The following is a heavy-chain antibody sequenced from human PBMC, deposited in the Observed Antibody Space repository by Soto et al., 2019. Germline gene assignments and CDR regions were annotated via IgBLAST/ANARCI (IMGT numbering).Heavy chain of an antibody. CDR2: ISYDGSNK. CDR1: GFTFSSYG. Sequence: GGSLRLSCAASGFTFSSYGMXWVRKAPGKGLEGVAGISYDGSNKDYEDSLKGRFTISRDNSKNTLYLQMNSLRAEDTAVYYFAKDLTGAPYSGYDFDYWGQGTLVTVSS. V-gene: IGHV3-30*18. CDR3: AKDLTGAPYSGYDFDY. J-gene: IGHJ4*02. D-gene: IGHD5-12*01.